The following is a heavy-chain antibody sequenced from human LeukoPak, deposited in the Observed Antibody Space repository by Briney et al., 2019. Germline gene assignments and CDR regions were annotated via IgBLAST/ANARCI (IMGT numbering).Heavy chain of an antibody. J-gene: IGHJ4*02. D-gene: IGHD3-16*02. CDR2: ISSSSNYI. Sequence: SGGSLRLSCAASGFTFSSYSMNWVRQAPGKGLEWVSSISSSSNYIYYADSVKGRFTISRDNAKNSLYLQMNSLRAEDTAVYYCAREGGGYDYVWGSYRYRFFDYWGQGTLVTVSS. CDR3: AREGGGYDYVWGSYRYRFFDY. V-gene: IGHV3-21*01. CDR1: GFTFSSYS.